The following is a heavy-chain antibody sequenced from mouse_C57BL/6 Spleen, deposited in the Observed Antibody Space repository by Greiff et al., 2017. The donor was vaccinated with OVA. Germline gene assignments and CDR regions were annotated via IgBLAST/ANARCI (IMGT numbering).Heavy chain of an antibody. J-gene: IGHJ1*03. Sequence: EVTLVESGGGLVQPGGSLKLSCAASGFTFSDYGMAWVRQAPRTGPEWVTFISNLAYSIYYADTVTGRFTISRENAKNTLYLEMSSLRSEDTAMYYCARLDGYYASWYFDVWGTGTTVTVSS. V-gene: IGHV5-15*01. D-gene: IGHD2-3*01. CDR1: GFTFSDYG. CDR2: ISNLAYSI. CDR3: ARLDGYYASWYFDV.